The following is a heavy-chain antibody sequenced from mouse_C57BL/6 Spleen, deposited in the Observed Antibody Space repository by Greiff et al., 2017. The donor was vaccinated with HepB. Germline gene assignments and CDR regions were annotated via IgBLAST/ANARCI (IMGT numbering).Heavy chain of an antibody. D-gene: IGHD1-1*01. CDR2: INPNNGGT. CDR3: ARHYGSRGGYFDV. J-gene: IGHJ1*03. Sequence: VQLKESGPELVKPGASVKIPCKASGYTFTDYNMDWVKQSHGKSLEWIGDINPNNGGTIYNQKFKGKATLTVDKSSSTAYMELRSLTSEDTAVYYCARHYGSRGGYFDVWGTGTTVTVSS. CDR1: GYTFTDYN. V-gene: IGHV1-18*01.